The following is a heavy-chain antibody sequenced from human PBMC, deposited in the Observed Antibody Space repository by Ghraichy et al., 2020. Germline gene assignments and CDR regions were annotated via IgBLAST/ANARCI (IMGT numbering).Heavy chain of an antibody. CDR3: ARGGLGGLGLFDY. J-gene: IGHJ4*02. D-gene: IGHD3-16*01. CDR1: GYSISSGYY. V-gene: IGHV4-38-2*01. Sequence: GSLSLTCAVSGYSISSGYYWGWIRQPPGKGLEWIGSIYHSGSTYYNPSLKSRVTISVDTSKNQFSLKLSSVTAADTAVYYCARGGLGGLGLFDYWGQGTLVTVSS. CDR2: IYHSGST.